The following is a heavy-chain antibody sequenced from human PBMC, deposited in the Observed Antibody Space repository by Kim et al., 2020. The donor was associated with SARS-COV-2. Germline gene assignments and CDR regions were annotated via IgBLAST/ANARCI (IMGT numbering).Heavy chain of an antibody. CDR3: AKSLRATVTTGGYYYGMDV. CDR1: GFTFSSYA. Sequence: GGSLRLSCAASGFTFSSYAMSWVRQAPGKGLEWVSAISGSGGSTYYADSVKGRFTISRDNSKNTLYLQMNSLRAEDTAVYYCAKSLRATVTTGGYYYGMDVWGQGTTVTVSS. J-gene: IGHJ6*02. V-gene: IGHV3-23*01. CDR2: ISGSGGST. D-gene: IGHD4-17*01.